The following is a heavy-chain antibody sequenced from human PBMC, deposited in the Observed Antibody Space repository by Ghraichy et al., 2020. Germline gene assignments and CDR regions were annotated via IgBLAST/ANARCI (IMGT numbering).Heavy chain of an antibody. CDR3: ARGPDILTTVTTPLGFDP. Sequence: SETLSLTCAVSGGSISSGGYSWSWIRQPPGKGLEWIGYIYYSGSTYYNPSLKSRVTISVDTSKNQFSLKLSSVTAADTAVYYCARGPDILTTVTTPLGFDPWGQGTLVTVSS. CDR2: IYYSGST. J-gene: IGHJ5*02. V-gene: IGHV4-30-4*07. D-gene: IGHD4-17*01. CDR1: GGSISSGGYS.